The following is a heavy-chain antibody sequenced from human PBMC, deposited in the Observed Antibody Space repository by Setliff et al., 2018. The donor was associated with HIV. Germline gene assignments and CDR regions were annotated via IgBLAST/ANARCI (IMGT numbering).Heavy chain of an antibody. V-gene: IGHV1-8*03. D-gene: IGHD3-3*01. CDR3: ARSGPLDHDFWYDQSRRYFDL. CDR2: MNPKSGNT. Sequence: SVKVSCKASGYTFTQSDINWVRQATGQSPEWMGWMNPKSGNTGYKQTFQDRITITRETSINTIHMELKSLTSEDTAVYYCARSGPLDHDFWYDQSRRYFDLWGRGTLVTVSS. J-gene: IGHJ2*01. CDR1: GYTFTQSD.